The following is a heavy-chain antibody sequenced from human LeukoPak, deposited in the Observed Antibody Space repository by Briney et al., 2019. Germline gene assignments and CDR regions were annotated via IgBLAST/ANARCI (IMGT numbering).Heavy chain of an antibody. D-gene: IGHD1-26*01. J-gene: IGHJ5*02. Sequence: GGSLRLSCAASGFTFSSYGMHWVRQAPRKGLEWVAAVWYDGSNKYYADSAKGRFTISRDNFKNTLYLQMNSLTAEDTAVCYCATDRVPYSGSSPPNWFDPWGQGTLVTVSP. CDR3: ATDRVPYSGSSPPNWFDP. V-gene: IGHV3-33*01. CDR2: VWYDGSNK. CDR1: GFTFSSYG.